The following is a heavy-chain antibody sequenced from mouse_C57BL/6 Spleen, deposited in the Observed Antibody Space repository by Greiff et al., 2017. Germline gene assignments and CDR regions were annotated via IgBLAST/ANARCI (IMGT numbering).Heavy chain of an antibody. D-gene: IGHD2-2*01. CDR3: TEGVVTPFDY. CDR1: GFTFSNYW. V-gene: IGHV6-3*01. Sequence: EVKLVESGGGLVQPGGSMKLSCVASGFTFSNYWMNWVRQSPEKGLEWVAQIRLKSDNYATHYAESVKGRFTISRDDSKSSVYLQMNNLRAEDTGIYYCTEGVVTPFDYWGQGTTLTVSS. CDR2: IRLKSDNYAT. J-gene: IGHJ2*01.